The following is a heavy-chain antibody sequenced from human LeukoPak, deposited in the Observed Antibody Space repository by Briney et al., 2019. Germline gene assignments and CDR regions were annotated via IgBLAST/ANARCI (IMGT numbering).Heavy chain of an antibody. D-gene: IGHD2-15*01. CDR2: MNPNSGNT. V-gene: IGHV1-8*01. J-gene: IGHJ4*02. CDR1: GYTVTIYD. CDR3: ARGARRYCSGGSCYYPFDY. Sequence: GASVTVSCKASGYTVTIYDINWVRQATGQGLEWMGWMNPNSGNTGYAQKFQGRVTMTRNTSISTAYMELSSLRSEDTAVYYCARGARRYCSGGSCYYPFDYWGQGTLVTVSS.